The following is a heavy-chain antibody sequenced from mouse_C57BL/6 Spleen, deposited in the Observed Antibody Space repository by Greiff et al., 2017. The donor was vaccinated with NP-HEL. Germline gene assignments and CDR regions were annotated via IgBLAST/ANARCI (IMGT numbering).Heavy chain of an antibody. CDR1: GYTFTSYW. CDR3: ASLLKDYDEAY. D-gene: IGHD2-4*01. V-gene: IGHV1-50*01. CDR2: IDPSDSYT. Sequence: QVQLQQPGAELVKPGASVKLSCKASGYTFTSYWMQWVKQRPGQGLEWIGEIDPSDSYTNYNQKFKGKATLTVDTSSSTAYMQLSRLTSEDAAVYCGASLLKDYDEAYWGQGTLVTVSA. J-gene: IGHJ3*01.